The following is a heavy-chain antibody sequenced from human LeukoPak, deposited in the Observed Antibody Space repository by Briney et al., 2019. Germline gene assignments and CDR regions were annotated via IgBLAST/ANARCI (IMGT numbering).Heavy chain of an antibody. CDR3: ARGRLHILLWFGELRNNWFDP. Sequence: SETLSLTCAVYGGSFSGYYWGWIRQPPGKGLEWIGEINHSGSTNYNPSLKSRVTISVDTSKNQFSLKLSSVTAADTAVYYCARGRLHILLWFGELRNNWFDPWGQGTLVTVSS. J-gene: IGHJ5*02. CDR1: GGSFSGYY. V-gene: IGHV4-34*01. D-gene: IGHD3-10*01. CDR2: INHSGST.